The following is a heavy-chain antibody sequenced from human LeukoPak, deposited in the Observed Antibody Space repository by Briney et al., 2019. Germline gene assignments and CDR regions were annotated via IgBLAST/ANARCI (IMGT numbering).Heavy chain of an antibody. D-gene: IGHD2-15*01. V-gene: IGHV3-7*01. CDR3: ARDPDLGYGFVAFDI. J-gene: IGHJ3*02. CDR2: IKQDGSEK. Sequence: TGGSLRLSCAASGFTFSSYWMSWVRQAPGKGLEWVANIKQDGSEKYYVDSVKGRFTISRDNAKNSLYLQMNSLRAEDTAVYYCARDPDLGYGFVAFDIWGQGTMVTVSS. CDR1: GFTFSSYW.